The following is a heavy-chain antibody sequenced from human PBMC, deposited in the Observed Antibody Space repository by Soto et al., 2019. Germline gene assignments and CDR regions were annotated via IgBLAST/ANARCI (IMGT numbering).Heavy chain of an antibody. Sequence: QVQLVQSGAEVKKPGSSVKVSCKASGGTFSSYAISWVRQASGQGLEWMGGIIPIFGTANYAQKFQGRVTITADKSTSTAYMELSSLRSEDTAVYYCARTTKPHIVVVPAARGGMDVWGQGTTVTVSS. J-gene: IGHJ6*02. CDR2: IIPIFGTA. CDR1: GGTFSSYA. CDR3: ARTTKPHIVVVPAARGGMDV. D-gene: IGHD2-2*01. V-gene: IGHV1-69*06.